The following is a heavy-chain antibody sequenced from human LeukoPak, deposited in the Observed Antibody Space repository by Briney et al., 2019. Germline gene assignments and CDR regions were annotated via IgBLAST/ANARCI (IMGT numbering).Heavy chain of an antibody. D-gene: IGHD3-10*01. CDR1: GFTFRTNY. CDR3: SREYYTKFDM. J-gene: IGHJ5*02. V-gene: IGHV3-72*01. Sequence: GGSLRLSCGPSGFTFRTNYMNWVRQAPGKGLEWVARIKNKASSFATEYAASVRGRFTISRDDSKDSLYLQMNSLKADDTAIYYSSREYYTKFDMWGQGTLVTVSS. CDR2: IKNKASSFAT.